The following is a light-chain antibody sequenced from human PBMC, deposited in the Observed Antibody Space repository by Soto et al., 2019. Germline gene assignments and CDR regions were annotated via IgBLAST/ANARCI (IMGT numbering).Light chain of an antibody. Sequence: QSALTQPASVSGSPGQSIAISCTGTSGDVGGYDYVSWYQQHPDKAPKLMIYEVTKRPSWVSNRFSGSKAGNTASLTISGLQPEDAADYYCSSHTSGSTRVFGSGTKVTVL. CDR2: EVT. CDR1: SGDVGGYDY. V-gene: IGLV2-14*01. J-gene: IGLJ1*01. CDR3: SSHTSGSTRV.